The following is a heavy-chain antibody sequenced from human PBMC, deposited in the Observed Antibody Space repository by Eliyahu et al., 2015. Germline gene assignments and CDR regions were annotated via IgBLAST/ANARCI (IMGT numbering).Heavy chain of an antibody. V-gene: IGHV3-30*04. CDR2: ISHDGTNK. CDR1: GFXFSGYS. J-gene: IGHJ4*02. Sequence: QVQLVESGGGVVQPGRSLRLSXAASGFXFSGYSXHWVRQAPGKGLDWVAIISHDGTNKYYADSVEGRFTISRDNSKNTVYLQMNSLRPEDTAVYYCARDSEGDYWGQGTPVTVSS. CDR3: ARDSEGDY.